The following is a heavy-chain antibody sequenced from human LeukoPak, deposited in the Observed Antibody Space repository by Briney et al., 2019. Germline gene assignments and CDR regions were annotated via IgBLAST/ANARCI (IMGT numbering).Heavy chain of an antibody. J-gene: IGHJ4*02. CDR3: VRDLGGRSGH. Sequence: GGSLRLSCAASGFTLNNYAMSWVRQAPGKGLVWVSRINEDGSTTNYADSVKGRSTIFRDNAKNTLYLQMNSLRAEDTAVYYCVRDLGGRSGHWGQGTLVTVSS. CDR1: GFTLNNYA. D-gene: IGHD1-26*01. CDR2: INEDGSTT. V-gene: IGHV3-74*01.